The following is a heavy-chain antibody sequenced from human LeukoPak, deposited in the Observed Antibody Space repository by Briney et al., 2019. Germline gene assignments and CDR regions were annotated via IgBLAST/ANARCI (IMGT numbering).Heavy chain of an antibody. CDR3: AGGDFDGGLTY. CDR1: GGTFSSYA. Sequence: SVKVSCKASGGTFSSYAISWVRQAPGQGLEWMGRIIPILGIANYAQKFQGRVTITADKSTSTAYMELSSLRSEETAVEYCAGGDFDGGLTYWGQGTLVTVSS. D-gene: IGHD3-9*01. J-gene: IGHJ4*02. CDR2: IIPILGIA. V-gene: IGHV1-69*04.